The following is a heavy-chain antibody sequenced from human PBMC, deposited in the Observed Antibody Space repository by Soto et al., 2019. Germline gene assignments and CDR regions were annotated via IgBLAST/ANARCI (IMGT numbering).Heavy chain of an antibody. CDR2: IYYDESDE. V-gene: IGHV3-33*01. J-gene: IGHJ6*02. Sequence: QVQLEESGGGVVQPGRSLRLSCAASGFPFSNYAMHWVRQAPGKGLEWVALIYYDESDENYADSVKGRFTISRDNSRNTLYLQMNSLRAEDTALYYCARDYDDYGDSGLLDVWGPGTTVTVS. CDR3: ARDYDDYGDSGLLDV. D-gene: IGHD4-17*01. CDR1: GFPFSNYA.